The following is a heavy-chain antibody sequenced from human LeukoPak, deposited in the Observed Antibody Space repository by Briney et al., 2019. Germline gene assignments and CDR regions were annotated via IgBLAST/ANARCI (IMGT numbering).Heavy chain of an antibody. J-gene: IGHJ3*02. CDR3: AKDDYGDPGAFDI. V-gene: IGHV3-53*01. D-gene: IGHD4-17*01. CDR1: GLTVTSNY. Sequence: GGSLRRTCAASGLTVTSNYMMWVRQAPGKGLEWVSVIYSGGSTYYADSVKGRFTISRDNSKNTLYLQMNSLRAEDTAVYYCAKDDYGDPGAFDIWGQGTMVTVSS. CDR2: IYSGGST.